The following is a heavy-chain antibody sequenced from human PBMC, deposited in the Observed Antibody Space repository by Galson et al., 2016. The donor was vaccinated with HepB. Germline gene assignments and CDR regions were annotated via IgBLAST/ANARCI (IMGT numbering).Heavy chain of an antibody. Sequence: SLRLSCAASGFTFSRYDMNWLRQAPGKGLEWVSYISAGGNTIYYADSVGGRFTVSRDNAKNSLLLQMRSLRAEDTAVYYCARYGDFPPQYDGMDVWGEGTTVTVSS. V-gene: IGHV3-48*03. CDR1: GFTFSRYD. CDR3: ARYGDFPPQYDGMDV. J-gene: IGHJ6*04. D-gene: IGHD4-17*01. CDR2: ISAGGNTI.